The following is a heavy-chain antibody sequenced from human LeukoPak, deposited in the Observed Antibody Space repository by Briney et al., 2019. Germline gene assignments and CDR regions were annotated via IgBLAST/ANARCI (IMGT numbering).Heavy chain of an antibody. CDR1: GGTFSSYA. D-gene: IGHD3-16*02. J-gene: IGHJ5*02. Sequence: ASVKVSCKASGGTFSSYAISRVRQAPGQGLEWMGGIIPIFGTANYAQKFQGRVTITADESTSTAYMELSSLRSEDTAVYYCARVIGHYDYVWGSYRFGWFDPWGQGTLVTVSS. V-gene: IGHV1-69*13. CDR3: ARVIGHYDYVWGSYRFGWFDP. CDR2: IIPIFGTA.